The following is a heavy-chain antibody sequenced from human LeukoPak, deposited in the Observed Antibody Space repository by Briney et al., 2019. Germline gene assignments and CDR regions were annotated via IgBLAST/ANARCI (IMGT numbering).Heavy chain of an antibody. V-gene: IGHV3-7*01. CDR1: EFTFSRHW. D-gene: IGHD3-16*01. J-gene: IGHJ4*02. Sequence: GGSLRLSCAASEFTFSRHWMSWVRQAPGKGLEWVANIKQDGSEKYYVDSVKGRFTISRDNAKNLLYLQMNSLRAEDTAVYYCARVGEGDYVWGSYVGYWGQGTLVTVSS. CDR3: ARVGEGDYVWGSYVGY. CDR2: IKQDGSEK.